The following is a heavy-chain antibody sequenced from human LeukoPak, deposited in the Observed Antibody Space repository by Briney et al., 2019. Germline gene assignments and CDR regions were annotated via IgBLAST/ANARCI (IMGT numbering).Heavy chain of an antibody. CDR3: ARGYPLPTVTTYYFDY. V-gene: IGHV4-34*01. D-gene: IGHD4-17*01. CDR1: GGSFSGYY. J-gene: IGHJ4*02. CDR2: INHSGST. Sequence: SETLSLTCAVYGGSFSGYYWSWVRQPPGKGLEWIGEINHSGSTNYNPSLKSRVTISVDTSKNQFFLKLSSVTAADTAVYYCARGYPLPTVTTYYFDYWGQGTLVTVSS.